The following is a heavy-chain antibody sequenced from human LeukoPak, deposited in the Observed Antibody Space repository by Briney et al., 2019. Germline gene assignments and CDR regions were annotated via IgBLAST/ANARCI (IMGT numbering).Heavy chain of an antibody. Sequence: SETLSLTCTVSGGSISSSNCYWGWIRQPPGKGLEWIGSIYYSGSTYYNPSLKSRVTISVDTSKIQFSLRLTSLTDADTAVYYCARITLVRGVIMDHYYGMAVWGQGTTVTVSS. CDR3: ARITLVRGVIMDHYYGMAV. D-gene: IGHD3-10*01. J-gene: IGHJ6*02. V-gene: IGHV4-39*01. CDR2: IYYSGST. CDR1: GGSISSSNCY.